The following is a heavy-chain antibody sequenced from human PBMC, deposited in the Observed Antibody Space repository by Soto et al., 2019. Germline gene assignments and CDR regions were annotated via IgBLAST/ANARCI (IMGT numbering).Heavy chain of an antibody. CDR3: AKDEGVGGTLGLFDY. V-gene: IGHV3-30*18. Sequence: QVQLVESGGGAVQPGESLRLSCVASGFDFTYYAMHWVRQAPGKGLESVAVMSSDGSKIHHTDSVKGRFTISRDNSKNTLYLQMNSLRKEDTAVYFCAKDEGVGGTLGLFDYVGQGTLVSVSS. D-gene: IGHD1-26*01. CDR1: GFDFTYYA. CDR2: MSSDGSKI. J-gene: IGHJ4*02.